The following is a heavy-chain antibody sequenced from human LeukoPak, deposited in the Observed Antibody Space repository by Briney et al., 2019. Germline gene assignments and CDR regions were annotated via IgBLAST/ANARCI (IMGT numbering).Heavy chain of an antibody. V-gene: IGHV4-4*07. Sequence: SETLSLTCTVSGGSISSYYWSWIRQPAGKGLEWIGRIYTSGSTNYNPSLKSRVTMSVDTSKNQFSLKLSSVTAADTAVYYCARDGVTMVRGVIDNWFDPWGQGTLVTVSS. CDR2: IYTSGST. CDR1: GGSISSYY. J-gene: IGHJ5*02. CDR3: ARDGVTMVRGVIDNWFDP. D-gene: IGHD3-10*01.